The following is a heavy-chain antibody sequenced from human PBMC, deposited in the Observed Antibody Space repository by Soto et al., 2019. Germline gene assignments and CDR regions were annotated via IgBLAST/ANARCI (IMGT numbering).Heavy chain of an antibody. V-gene: IGHV4-59*01. CDR3: ARVAGYSSSWDFDY. J-gene: IGHJ4*02. D-gene: IGHD6-13*01. CDR1: GGSISSYY. Sequence: PSETLSLTCTVSGGSISSYYWSWIRQPPGKGLEWIGYIYYSGSTNYNPSLKSRVTISVDTSKNQFSLKLSSVTAADTAVYYCARVAGYSSSWDFDYWGQGTLVTVSS. CDR2: IYYSGST.